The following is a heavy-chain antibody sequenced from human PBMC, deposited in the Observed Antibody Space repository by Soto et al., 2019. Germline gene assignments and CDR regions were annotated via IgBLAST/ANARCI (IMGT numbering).Heavy chain of an antibody. CDR3: ARAPCAGYSGYGLHPSWGQRSCWFDL. J-gene: IGHJ5*02. Sequence: NPSETLSLTCAVYGGSFSGYYWSWVRQPPGKGLEWIGEINHSGSTNYNPSLKSRVTISVDTSKNQCSLKLSSVTAADTAVYYCARAPCAGYSGYGLHPSWGQRSCWFDLWGQGTLVTVSS. CDR2: INHSGST. V-gene: IGHV4-34*01. CDR1: GGSFSGYY. D-gene: IGHD5-12*01.